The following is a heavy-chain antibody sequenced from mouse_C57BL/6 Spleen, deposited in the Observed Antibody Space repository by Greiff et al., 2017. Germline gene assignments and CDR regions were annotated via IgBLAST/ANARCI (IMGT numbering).Heavy chain of an antibody. V-gene: IGHV1-50*01. Sequence: VQLQQPGAELVKPGASVKLSCKASGYTFTSYWMQWVKQRPGQGLEWIGEIDPSDSYTNYNQKFKGKATLTVDTSSSTAYMQLSSLTSEDSAVYYCARSGFIVKGGYYAMDYWGQGTSVTVSS. D-gene: IGHD2-5*01. CDR3: ARSGFIVKGGYYAMDY. CDR1: GYTFTSYW. J-gene: IGHJ4*01. CDR2: IDPSDSYT.